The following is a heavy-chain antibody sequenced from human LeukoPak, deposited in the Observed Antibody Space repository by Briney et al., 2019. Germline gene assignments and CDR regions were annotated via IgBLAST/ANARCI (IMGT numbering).Heavy chain of an antibody. CDR3: ARGARAGYNLEPFDY. V-gene: IGHV4-59*08. CDR1: GGSMSSYY. Sequence: PSETLSLTCTVSGGSMSSYYWSWIRQPPGKGLEWIGYIYYSGSTKYNPSLKSRVTISIDTSKNQFSLKLSSVTAADTAVYYCARGARAGYNLEPFDYWGQGTLVTVSS. D-gene: IGHD5-24*01. J-gene: IGHJ4*02. CDR2: IYYSGST.